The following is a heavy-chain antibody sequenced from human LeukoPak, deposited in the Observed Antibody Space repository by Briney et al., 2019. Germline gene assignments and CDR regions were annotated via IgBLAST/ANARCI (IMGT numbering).Heavy chain of an antibody. Sequence: GGSLRLSCAASGFTFSSYGMHWVRQAPGKGLEWVAFIRYDGSNKYYADSVKGRFTISRDNSKNTLYLQMNSLRAEDTAVYYCVRDGSYGDYVVFDYWGQGTLVTVSS. D-gene: IGHD4-17*01. J-gene: IGHJ4*02. CDR3: VRDGSYGDYVVFDY. CDR2: IRYDGSNK. V-gene: IGHV3-30*02. CDR1: GFTFSSYG.